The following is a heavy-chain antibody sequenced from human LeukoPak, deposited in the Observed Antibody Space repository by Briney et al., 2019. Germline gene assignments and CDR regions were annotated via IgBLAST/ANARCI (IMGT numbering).Heavy chain of an antibody. CDR2: IWYDGSNK. Sequence: PGGSLRLSCAASGFIFSSYAMHWVRQAPGKGPEWVAIIWYDGSNKYYAESVEGRFTISRDNSKNTLYLQMNSLRAEDTAVYYCARSPTGPTDYWGQGTLVTVSS. CDR1: GFIFSSYA. J-gene: IGHJ4*02. D-gene: IGHD1-7*01. V-gene: IGHV3-33*01. CDR3: ARSPTGPTDY.